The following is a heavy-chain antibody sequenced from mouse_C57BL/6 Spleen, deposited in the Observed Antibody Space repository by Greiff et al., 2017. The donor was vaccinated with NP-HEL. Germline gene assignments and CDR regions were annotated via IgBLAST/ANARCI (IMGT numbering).Heavy chain of an antibody. CDR3: ARTLYDYDGGVFAY. CDR2: ILPGSGST. J-gene: IGHJ3*01. Sequence: QVQLQQSGAELMKPGASVKLSCKATGYTFTGYWIEWVKQRPGHGLEWIGEILPGSGSTNYNEKFKGKATFTADTSSNTAYMQLSSLTTEDSDIYYCARTLYDYDGGVFAYWGQGTLVTVSA. D-gene: IGHD2-4*01. CDR1: GYTFTGYW. V-gene: IGHV1-9*01.